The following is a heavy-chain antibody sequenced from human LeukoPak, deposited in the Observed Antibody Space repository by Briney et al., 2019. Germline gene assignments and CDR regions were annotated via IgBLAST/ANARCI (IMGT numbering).Heavy chain of an antibody. V-gene: IGHV1-18*01. D-gene: IGHD2-15*01. Sequence: ASVKVSCKASGYTFTSYGISWVRQAPGQGLEWMGWISAYNGNTNYAQKLQGRVTMTTGTSTSTAYTELRSLRSDDTAVYYCARSDIVVVVAATPFDYWGQGTLVTVSS. J-gene: IGHJ4*02. CDR2: ISAYNGNT. CDR3: ARSDIVVVVAATPFDY. CDR1: GYTFTSYG.